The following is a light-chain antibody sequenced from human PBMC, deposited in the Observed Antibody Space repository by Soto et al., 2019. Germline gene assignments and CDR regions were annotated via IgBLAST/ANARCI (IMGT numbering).Light chain of an antibody. J-gene: IGLJ1*01. CDR2: DVS. CDR3: SSYTSSTTLSYV. CDR1: SSDVGGYNY. Sequence: QSALTQPASVSGSPGQSITISCTGTSSDVGGYNYVSWYQQHPGKAPKLIIYDVSKWPSGVSNRFSGSKSGNTASLTISGLQPEDEAEYYCSSYTSSTTLSYVFGTGTKVTVL. V-gene: IGLV2-14*01.